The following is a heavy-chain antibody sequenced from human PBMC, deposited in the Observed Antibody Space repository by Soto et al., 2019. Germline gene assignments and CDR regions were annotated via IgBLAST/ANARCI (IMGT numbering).Heavy chain of an antibody. D-gene: IGHD5-18*01. CDR2: IYYSGST. V-gene: IGHV4-39*01. CDR1: GGSISSSSYY. J-gene: IGHJ4*02. Sequence: QLQLQESGPGLVKPSETLSLTCTVSGGSISSSSYYWGWIRQPPGKGLEWIGSIYYSGSTYYNPSLKSRVTISVDTSKNQFSLKLSSVTAADTAVYYCARQEYSYGWGRGFDYWGQGTLVTVSS. CDR3: ARQEYSYGWGRGFDY.